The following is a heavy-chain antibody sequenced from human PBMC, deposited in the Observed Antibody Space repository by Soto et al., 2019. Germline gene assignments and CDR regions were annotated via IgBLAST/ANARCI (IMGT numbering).Heavy chain of an antibody. J-gene: IGHJ4*02. CDR1: GYSFTSLH. D-gene: IGHD3-10*01. CDR2: MNPHSGET. CDR3: ASGYPGSVDH. V-gene: IGHV1-8*01. Sequence: ATVKVSSKASGYSFTSLHSNRVRQATGQELEWIVWMNPHSGETGFAQRFQGRVTMTRNTSINTAYMELTSLRSQDTAVSYCASGYPGSVDHCGQGTQVPVCS.